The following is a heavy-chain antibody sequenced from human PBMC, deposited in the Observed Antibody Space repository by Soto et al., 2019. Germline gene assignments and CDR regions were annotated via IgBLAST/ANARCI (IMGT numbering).Heavy chain of an antibody. D-gene: IGHD2-15*01. Sequence: QVQLVQSGAEVKKPGSSVKVSCKASGGTFSSYAISWVRQAPGQGLAWMGGIIPIFGTANYAQKFQGSVTITADESTSTAYVELSSLRSEDTAVYYFARGCSGGIGAFDIWGQGTMVTVSS. CDR1: GGTFSSYA. CDR3: ARGCSGGIGAFDI. J-gene: IGHJ3*02. V-gene: IGHV1-69*01. CDR2: IIPIFGTA.